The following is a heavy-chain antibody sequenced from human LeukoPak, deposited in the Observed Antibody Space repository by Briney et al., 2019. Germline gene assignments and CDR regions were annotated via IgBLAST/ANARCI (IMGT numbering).Heavy chain of an antibody. CDR2: IYYSGST. D-gene: IGHD4-23*01. Sequence: PSETLSLTCTVSGGSISSYYWSWIRQPPRRGLEWIGYIYYSGSTNYNPSLKSRVTISVDTSKNQFSLKLSSVTAADTAVYYCASIFYGGNSIYHDAFDIWGQGTMVTVSS. V-gene: IGHV4-59*01. CDR3: ASIFYGGNSIYHDAFDI. CDR1: GGSISSYY. J-gene: IGHJ3*02.